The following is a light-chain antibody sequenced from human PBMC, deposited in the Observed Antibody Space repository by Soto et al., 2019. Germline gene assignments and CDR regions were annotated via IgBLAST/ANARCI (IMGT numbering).Light chain of an antibody. V-gene: IGKV3-15*01. Sequence: EIVMTQSPATLSVSPGERATLSCRASQSVSSNLAWYQQKPGQAPRLLIYGASTRATGIPARFSGSGSGTEFTLNISSLQSEDFALYYCQQYNNWPRTFGQGTKVEIK. CDR2: GAS. J-gene: IGKJ1*01. CDR1: QSVSSN. CDR3: QQYNNWPRT.